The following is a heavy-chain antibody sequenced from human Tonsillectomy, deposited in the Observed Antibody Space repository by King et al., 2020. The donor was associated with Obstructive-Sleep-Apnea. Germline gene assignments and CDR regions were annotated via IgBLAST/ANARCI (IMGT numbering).Heavy chain of an antibody. CDR1: GFTFSSYG. V-gene: IGHV3-33*06. CDR2: IYYDGSEK. Sequence: VQLVESGGGVVQPGRSLKLSCAASGFTFSSYGMHWVRQAPGKGLEWVVVIYYDGSEKYYADSVRGRFSISRDNSKNTLYLQTTSLGVEDRAVYCCAKDSGEGYNDFDYWGQGILVTVSS. J-gene: IGHJ4*02. D-gene: IGHD5-24*01. CDR3: AKDSGEGYNDFDY.